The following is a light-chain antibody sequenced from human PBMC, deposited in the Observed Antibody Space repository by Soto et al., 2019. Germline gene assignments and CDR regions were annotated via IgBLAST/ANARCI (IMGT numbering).Light chain of an antibody. CDR2: DAS. CDR1: QSVSSN. CDR3: QQYNNWPPT. Sequence: EIVMTQSPATLSVSPGERATLSCRASQSVSSNLAWYQQKPGQAPRLLIYDASTRATGIPARFSGSGSGTELTLTISSLQSEDFAVYYCQQYNNWPPTFGQGTKVEIK. V-gene: IGKV3-15*01. J-gene: IGKJ1*01.